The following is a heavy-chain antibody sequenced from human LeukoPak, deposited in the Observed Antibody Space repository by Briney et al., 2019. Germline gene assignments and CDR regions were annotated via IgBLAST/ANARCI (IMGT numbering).Heavy chain of an antibody. V-gene: IGHV3-7*01. CDR1: GFTFSSYW. CDR2: IKQDGSEK. CDR3: ASLRVIVVVTAGYFDY. Sequence: GGSLRLSCAASGFTFSSYWMSWVRQAPGKGLEWVANIKQDGSEKYYVDSVEGRFIISRDNAKNSLYLQMNSLRAEDTAVYYCASLRVIVVVTAGYFDYWGQGTLVTVSS. J-gene: IGHJ4*02. D-gene: IGHD2-21*02.